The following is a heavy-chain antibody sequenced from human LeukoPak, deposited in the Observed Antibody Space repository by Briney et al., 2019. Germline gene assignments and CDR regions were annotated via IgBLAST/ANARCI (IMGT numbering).Heavy chain of an antibody. CDR3: TTMSTAEGFDY. D-gene: IGHD1-14*01. Sequence: GGSLRLSCAASGFIFSGSAIHWVRQASGNGLEWVGRIRGKVYSYETTYAASVKGRFTISRIDSNNTAYLQMNSLNTDDTAVYYCTTMSTAEGFDYWGQGTLVTVSS. J-gene: IGHJ4*02. V-gene: IGHV3-73*01. CDR1: GFIFSGSA. CDR2: IRGKVYSYET.